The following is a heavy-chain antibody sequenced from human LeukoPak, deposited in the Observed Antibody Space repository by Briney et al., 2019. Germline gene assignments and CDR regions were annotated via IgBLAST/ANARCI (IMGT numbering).Heavy chain of an antibody. Sequence: GGSLRLSCAASGFTVSSNYMSWVRQAPGKGLEWVSVIYSGGSTYYADSVKGRFTISRDNSKNTLYLQMNSLRAEDTAVYYCAWGTYFYDSSGYYFTWGQGTLVTVSS. D-gene: IGHD3-22*01. J-gene: IGHJ5*02. CDR3: AWGTYFYDSSGYYFT. CDR1: GFTVSSNY. V-gene: IGHV3-53*01. CDR2: IYSGGST.